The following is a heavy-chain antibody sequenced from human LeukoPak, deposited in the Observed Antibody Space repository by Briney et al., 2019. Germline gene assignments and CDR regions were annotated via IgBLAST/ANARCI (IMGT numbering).Heavy chain of an antibody. V-gene: IGHV3-11*04. CDR1: GFSFSDYY. Sequence: PGGSLRLSCAASGFSFSDYYMSWIRQAPGKGLEWVSYMSSSGDTIYYADSVKGRFTISRDNAKNSLYLQMNGLRAEDTAVYYCARDSSGWYGVFGYWGQGTLVTVSS. D-gene: IGHD6-19*01. CDR2: MSSSGDTI. CDR3: ARDSSGWYGVFGY. J-gene: IGHJ4*02.